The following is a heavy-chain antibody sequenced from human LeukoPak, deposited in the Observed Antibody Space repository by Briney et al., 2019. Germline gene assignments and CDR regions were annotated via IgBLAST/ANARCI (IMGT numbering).Heavy chain of an antibody. D-gene: IGHD4-11*01. Sequence: GGSLRLSCATSGFTFSSSTFGSYTMDWVRQAPGKGLEWVSSISSTGTYIYYTDSVKGRFTISRDIANSLLYLQMNSLRADDTAVYYCARDRDYSTGFDYWGQGTLVTVSS. CDR1: GFTFSSSTFGSYT. J-gene: IGHJ4*02. V-gene: IGHV3-21*01. CDR3: ARDRDYSTGFDY. CDR2: ISSTGTYI.